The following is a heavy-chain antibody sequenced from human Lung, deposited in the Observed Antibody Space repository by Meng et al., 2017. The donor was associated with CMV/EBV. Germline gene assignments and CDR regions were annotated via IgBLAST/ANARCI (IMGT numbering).Heavy chain of an antibody. J-gene: IGHJ4*02. V-gene: IGHV3-20*04. D-gene: IGHD6-6*01. CDR1: GFTFDDYG. Sequence: GESLKISCAASGFTFDDYGMSWVRQAPGKGLEWVSGINWNGGSTGYADSVKGRFTISRDNAKNSLYLQMNSLRAEDTALYYCARGRGAARLGYFDYWGQGTLVTVSS. CDR3: ARGRGAARLGYFDY. CDR2: INWNGGST.